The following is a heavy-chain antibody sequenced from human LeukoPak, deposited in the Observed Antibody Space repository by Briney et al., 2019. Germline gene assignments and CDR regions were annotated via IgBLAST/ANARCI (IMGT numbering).Heavy chain of an antibody. J-gene: IGHJ4*02. Sequence: GGSLRLSCAASRFTFSSYAVNWVPQAPGKGLEWVSGISGSGGSTYYADSVKGRFTISRDNSKNTLYVQMNSLRAEDTAVYYCARADSNWHLYYFDYWGQGTLVTVSS. V-gene: IGHV3-23*01. CDR2: ISGSGGST. D-gene: IGHD6-13*01. CDR1: RFTFSSYA. CDR3: ARADSNWHLYYFDY.